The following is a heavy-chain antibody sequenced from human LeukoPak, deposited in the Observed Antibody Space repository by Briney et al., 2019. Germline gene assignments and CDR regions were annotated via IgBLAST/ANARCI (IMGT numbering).Heavy chain of an antibody. Sequence: TSETLSLTCTVSGGSISSSSYYWGWIRQPPGKGLEWIGSIYYSGSTYYNPSLKSRVTISVDTSKNQFSLKLSSVTAADTAVYYCARREDIVVVPAAMGGWGWFDPWGQGTLVTVSS. CDR1: GGSISSSSYY. CDR2: IYYSGST. J-gene: IGHJ5*02. D-gene: IGHD2-2*01. CDR3: ARREDIVVVPAAMGGWGWFDP. V-gene: IGHV4-39*01.